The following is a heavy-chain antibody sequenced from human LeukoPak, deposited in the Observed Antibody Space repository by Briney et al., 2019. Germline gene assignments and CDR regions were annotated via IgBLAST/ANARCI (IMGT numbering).Heavy chain of an antibody. J-gene: IGHJ3*01. D-gene: IGHD2-2*01. CDR1: RYTFKNYY. CDR2: VNPTSGVT. Sequence: ASVKVSCKASRYTFKNYYIHWVRQAPGQGLEWMGWVNPTSGVTMYAQKFQARVTMTRDTSVSTAYMEPSWLKSDDTAVYYCARDRVPVTIARSDAFDFWGQGTMVTVS. CDR3: ARDRVPVTIARSDAFDF. V-gene: IGHV1-2*02.